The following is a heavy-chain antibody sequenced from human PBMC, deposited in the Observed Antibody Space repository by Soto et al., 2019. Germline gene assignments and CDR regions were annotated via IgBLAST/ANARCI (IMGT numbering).Heavy chain of an antibody. Sequence: EVQLLESGGNLVQPGGSLRLSCAASGFTFSSYAMSWVRQAPGKGLEWVSAISGSGGSKYYADSVKGRFTISRDSSKNTLYVQRHSLRADDTAVYYCAKERSAVAGTSIDDWGQGTLVTVSS. V-gene: IGHV3-23*01. CDR3: AKERSAVAGTSIDD. CDR2: ISGSGGSK. J-gene: IGHJ4*02. CDR1: GFTFSSYA. D-gene: IGHD6-19*01.